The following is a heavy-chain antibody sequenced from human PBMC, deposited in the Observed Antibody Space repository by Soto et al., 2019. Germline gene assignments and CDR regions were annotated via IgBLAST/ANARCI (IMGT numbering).Heavy chain of an antibody. J-gene: IGHJ4*02. CDR3: ATLLLPPGPHNWSPFDY. Sequence: QVQLVQSGAEVKKPGASVKVSCKVSEYSLTELSMHWVRQAPGKGLEWMGGFDPENGKTIYAPKFQGRVTMTEDTSTDTAYMEVSSLTSEDTALYYCATLLLPPGPHNWSPFDYWGQGTLVTVSS. CDR2: FDPENGKT. D-gene: IGHD1-20*01. CDR1: EYSLTELS. V-gene: IGHV1-24*01.